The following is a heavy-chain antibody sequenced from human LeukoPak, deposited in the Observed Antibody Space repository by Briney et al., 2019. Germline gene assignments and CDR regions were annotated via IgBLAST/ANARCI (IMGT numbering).Heavy chain of an antibody. Sequence: GSLRLSCATSGFTFSSYEMNWVRQAPGKGLEWVSYISNSGFTIYYADSVKGRFTISRDNARNSLFLQMNSLRAEDTAVYYCARLGDKDVDIVATIEWGFDYWGQGALVTVSS. CDR1: GFTFSSYE. D-gene: IGHD5-12*01. V-gene: IGHV3-48*03. CDR3: ARLGDKDVDIVATIEWGFDY. J-gene: IGHJ4*02. CDR2: ISNSGFTI.